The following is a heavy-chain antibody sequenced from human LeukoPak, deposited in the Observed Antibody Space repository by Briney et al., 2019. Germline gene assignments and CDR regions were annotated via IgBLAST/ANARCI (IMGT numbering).Heavy chain of an antibody. CDR2: ISWDGGST. D-gene: IGHD3-16*01. Sequence: GGSLRLSCAASGFTFDDYAMHWVRQAPGKGLEWVSLISWDGGSTYYADSVKGRCSISRDNSKNSLYLQMNSLRAEDTALYYCAKGRGTGYYFDYWGQGTLVTVSS. CDR3: AKGRGTGYYFDY. CDR1: GFTFDDYA. J-gene: IGHJ4*02. V-gene: IGHV3-43D*03.